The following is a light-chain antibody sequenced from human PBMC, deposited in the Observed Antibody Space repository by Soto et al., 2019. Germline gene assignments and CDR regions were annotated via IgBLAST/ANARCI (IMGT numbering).Light chain of an antibody. CDR1: QGISSW. Sequence: DVPMTQSPSSVSASVGDRVTITCRASQGISSWLAWYQQKPGKAPKLLIYAASSLQSGVPSRFSGGASGTDFAITISSLQPEDFATFYSQQANSFPFPVGPGTKVDIK. J-gene: IGKJ3*01. CDR3: QQANSFPFP. V-gene: IGKV1-12*01. CDR2: AAS.